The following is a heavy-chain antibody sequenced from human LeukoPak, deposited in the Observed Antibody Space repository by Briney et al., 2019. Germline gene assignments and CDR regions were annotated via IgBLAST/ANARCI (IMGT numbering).Heavy chain of an antibody. D-gene: IGHD2-2*01. Sequence: GGSLRLSCAASGFTFSSYAMHWVRQAPGKGLEWVAIISYDGTNKYYADSVRGRFTISRDNSKNTLYLQMNSPRAEDTAVYFCAKDHSYGAYCSRTRSCAGLGYWGQGTLVTVSS. CDR3: AKDHSYGAYCSRTRSCAGLGY. CDR2: ISYDGTNK. V-gene: IGHV3-30*04. CDR1: GFTFSSYA. J-gene: IGHJ4*02.